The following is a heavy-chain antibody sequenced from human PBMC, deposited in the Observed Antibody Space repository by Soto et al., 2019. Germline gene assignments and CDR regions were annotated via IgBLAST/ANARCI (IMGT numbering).Heavy chain of an antibody. D-gene: IGHD3-3*01. Sequence: EVQLVESGGGLVQPGGSLRLSCAASGFTFSSYWMHWFRQAPGKGLVWVSRINSDGSTTSYADSVKGRCTISRDNAKNTMYLQMNSLIAEDTAVYYCARERMCGVFRRYYMDFWGKGTTVTVSS. J-gene: IGHJ6*03. CDR1: GFTFSSYW. V-gene: IGHV3-74*01. CDR2: INSDGSTT. CDR3: ARERMCGVFRRYYMDF.